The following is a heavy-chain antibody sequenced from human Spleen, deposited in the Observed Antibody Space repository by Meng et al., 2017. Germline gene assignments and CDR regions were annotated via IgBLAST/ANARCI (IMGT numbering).Heavy chain of an antibody. D-gene: IGHD3-10*01. Sequence: GSLKISCAASGFTFSSYAMSWVRQAPGKGLEWVSATSGSGGSTYYADSVKGRFTISRDNSKNTLYLQMNSLRAEDTAVYYCTGSWRGDYWGQGTLVTVSS. CDR1: GFTFSSYA. CDR3: TGSWRGDY. J-gene: IGHJ4*02. V-gene: IGHV3-23*01. CDR2: TSGSGGST.